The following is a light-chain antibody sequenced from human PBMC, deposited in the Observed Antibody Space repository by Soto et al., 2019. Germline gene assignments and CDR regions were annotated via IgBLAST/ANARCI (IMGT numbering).Light chain of an antibody. CDR3: QQYDRLPRT. V-gene: IGKV1-33*01. CDR1: QDVSHF. J-gene: IGKJ1*01. CDR2: DAS. Sequence: DIQMTQSPSSLSASIGDRVTITCQASQDVSHFLNWFQQRPGKAPKLLIYDASTLERGVPSRFSGRGSGSRFTFTITSLQPEDIATYYCQQYDRLPRTFGQGTKVDIK.